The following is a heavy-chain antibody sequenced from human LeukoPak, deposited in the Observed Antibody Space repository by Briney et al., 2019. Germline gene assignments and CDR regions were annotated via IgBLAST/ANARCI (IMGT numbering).Heavy chain of an antibody. Sequence: PGGSLRLSCAVSGYTFSSHGMHWVRQAPGKGLEWVSLISGDGGSAYYADSVKGRFTISRDNSKNSLYLQMNSLRTEDTALYYCAKDLDTAMVSGMNYWGQGTLVTVSS. CDR1: GYTFSSHG. D-gene: IGHD5-18*01. V-gene: IGHV3-43*02. J-gene: IGHJ4*02. CDR3: AKDLDTAMVSGMNY. CDR2: ISGDGGSA.